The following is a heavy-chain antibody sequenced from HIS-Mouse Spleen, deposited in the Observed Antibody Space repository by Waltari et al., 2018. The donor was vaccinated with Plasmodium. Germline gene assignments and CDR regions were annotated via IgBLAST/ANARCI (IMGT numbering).Heavy chain of an antibody. D-gene: IGHD5-18*01. V-gene: IGHV3-66*01. Sequence: EVQLVESGGGLVQPGGSLRLSCAASGFTVSSNYMSWVRQAPGKGLGWVSVIYSGGSTYYADSVKGRFTISRDNSKNTLYLQMNSLRAEDTAVYYCARLGIPYVDTAMAVGYWGQGTLVTVSS. CDR3: ARLGIPYVDTAMAVGY. J-gene: IGHJ4*02. CDR1: GFTVSSNY. CDR2: IYSGGST.